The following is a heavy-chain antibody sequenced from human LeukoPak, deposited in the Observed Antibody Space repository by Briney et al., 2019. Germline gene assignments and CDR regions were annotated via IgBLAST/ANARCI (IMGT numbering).Heavy chain of an antibody. CDR2: IIPIFGTA. CDR3: ATLPSYQLLHAFDP. Sequence: SVKVSCKAPGGTFSSYAISWVRQAPGQGLEWMGGIIPIFGTANYAQKFQGRVTITADESTSTAYMELSSLRSEDTAVYYCATLPSYQLLHAFDPWGQGTLVTVSS. D-gene: IGHD2-2*01. CDR1: GGTFSSYA. J-gene: IGHJ5*02. V-gene: IGHV1-69*13.